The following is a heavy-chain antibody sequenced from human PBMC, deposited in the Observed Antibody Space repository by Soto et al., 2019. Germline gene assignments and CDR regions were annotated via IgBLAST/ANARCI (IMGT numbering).Heavy chain of an antibody. D-gene: IGHD5-18*01. Sequence: GASVKVSCKASGGTFSSYAISWVRQAPGQGLEWMGGIIPIFGTANYAQKFQGRVTITADESTSTAYMELSSLRSEDTAVYYCARDGMDTAMVYYYYGMDVWGRGTTVTVSS. V-gene: IGHV1-69*13. J-gene: IGHJ6*02. CDR2: IIPIFGTA. CDR1: GGTFSSYA. CDR3: ARDGMDTAMVYYYYGMDV.